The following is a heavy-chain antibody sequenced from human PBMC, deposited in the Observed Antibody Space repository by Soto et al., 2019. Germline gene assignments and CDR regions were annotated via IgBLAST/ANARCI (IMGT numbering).Heavy chain of an antibody. CDR3: ARDDYGEMYYYYGMDV. V-gene: IGHV3-30-3*01. D-gene: IGHD4-17*01. Sequence: QVQLVESGGGVVQPGRSLRLSCAASGFTFSSYAMHWVRQAPGKGLEWVAVISYDGSNKYYADSVKGRFTISRDNSKNTLYLQMNSLRAEDTAVYYCARDDYGEMYYYYGMDVWGQGTTVTVSS. CDR1: GFTFSSYA. J-gene: IGHJ6*02. CDR2: ISYDGSNK.